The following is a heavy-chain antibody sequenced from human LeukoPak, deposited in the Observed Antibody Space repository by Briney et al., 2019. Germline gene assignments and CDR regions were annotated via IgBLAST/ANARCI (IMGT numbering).Heavy chain of an antibody. V-gene: IGHV3-23*01. J-gene: IGHJ3*01. CDR1: GFTFSSYV. CDR3: AKDIQLST. CDR2: ISRGGGTT. D-gene: IGHD5-24*01. Sequence: GGSLRLSCAASGFTFSSYVMSWVRQAPGKGLEWVSAISRGGGTTYYADSVKGRFTISRDNSKNTLSLQMDSLRVEDTAIYYCAKDIQLSTWGLGTRVTVSS.